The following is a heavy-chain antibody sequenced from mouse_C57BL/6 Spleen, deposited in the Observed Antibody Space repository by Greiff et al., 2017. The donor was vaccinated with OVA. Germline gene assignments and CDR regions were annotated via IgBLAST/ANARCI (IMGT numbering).Heavy chain of an antibody. CDR2: IDPSDSYT. CDR3: ARGGYYGSYFDY. Sequence: QVQLQQPGAELVMPGASVKLSCKASGYTFSSYWMHWVKQRPGQGLEWIGEIDPSDSYTNYNQKFKGKFTLTVDKSSSTAYMQLSSLTSEDSAVYYCARGGYYGSYFDYWGQGTTLTVSS. D-gene: IGHD1-1*01. V-gene: IGHV1-69*01. J-gene: IGHJ2*01. CDR1: GYTFSSYW.